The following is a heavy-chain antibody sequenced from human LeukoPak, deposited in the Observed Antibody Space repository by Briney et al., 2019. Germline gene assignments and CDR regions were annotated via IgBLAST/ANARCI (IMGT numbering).Heavy chain of an antibody. J-gene: IGHJ4*02. CDR1: GYTFTGYY. Sequence: ASVQVSCKASGYTFTGYYMHWVRQAPGQGLEWVGWINPNSGGTNYAQKFQGRVTMTRDTSLRTAFMALSGLRSDHTAVYLCVRKEWELLSFDYWGQGTLVTVSS. D-gene: IGHD1-26*01. CDR3: VRKEWELLSFDY. V-gene: IGHV1-2*02. CDR2: INPNSGGT.